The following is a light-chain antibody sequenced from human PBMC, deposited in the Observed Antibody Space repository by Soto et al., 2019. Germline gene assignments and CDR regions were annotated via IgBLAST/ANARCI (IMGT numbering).Light chain of an antibody. J-gene: IGLJ1*01. CDR1: SKDVGSYNY. Sequence: HSVLPQPPSVPGSPGQSITISCTGTSKDVGSYNYVSWYQHLPGKAPRLIIYAYSNRPSGVSHRFSGSRSGNSASLTICGLQAEDGADYYCTSYTSGITVYVFGTGTKVTVL. CDR2: AYS. CDR3: TSYTSGITVYV. V-gene: IGLV2-14*01.